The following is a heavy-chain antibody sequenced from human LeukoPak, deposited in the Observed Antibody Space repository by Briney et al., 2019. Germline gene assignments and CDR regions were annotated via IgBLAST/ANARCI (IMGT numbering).Heavy chain of an antibody. D-gene: IGHD6-13*01. V-gene: IGHV3-48*01. CDR1: GFTFSSYS. CDR3: ARDSSSSWYDYYYYMDV. CDR2: ISSSSSTI. Sequence: GGSLRLSCAASGFTFSSYSMNWVRQAPGKGLEWVSYISSSSSTIYYADSVKGRFTISRDNAKNSLYLQMNSLRAEDTAVYYCARDSSSSWYDYYYYMDVWGKGTTVTVSS. J-gene: IGHJ6*03.